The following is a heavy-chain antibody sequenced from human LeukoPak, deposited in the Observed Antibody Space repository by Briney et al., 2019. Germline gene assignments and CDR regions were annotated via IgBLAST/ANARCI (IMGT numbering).Heavy chain of an antibody. Sequence: SETLSLTCTVSGGSISSGDYYWSWIRQPPGKGLEWIGYIYYSGSTYYNPSLKSRVTISVDTSKNQFSLKLSSVTAADTAVYYCARDGFSDAFDIWGQGTMITVSS. CDR3: ARDGFSDAFDI. CDR1: GGSISSGDYY. V-gene: IGHV4-30-4*08. J-gene: IGHJ3*02. CDR2: IYYSGST.